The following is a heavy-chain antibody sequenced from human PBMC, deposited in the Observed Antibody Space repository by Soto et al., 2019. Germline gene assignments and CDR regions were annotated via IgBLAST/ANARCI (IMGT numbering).Heavy chain of an antibody. J-gene: IGHJ5*02. V-gene: IGHV2-5*02. D-gene: IGHD2-2*01. CDR1: GFSLSTSGVG. Sequence: SGPTLVNPTQTLTLTCTFSGFSLSTSGVGVGWIGQPPGKALEWLALIYWDDDKRYSPSLKSRLTITKDTSKNQVVLTMTNMDPVDTATYYCASLLGYCSSTSCSNWFDPWGQGTLVTVSS. CDR3: ASLLGYCSSTSCSNWFDP. CDR2: IYWDDDK.